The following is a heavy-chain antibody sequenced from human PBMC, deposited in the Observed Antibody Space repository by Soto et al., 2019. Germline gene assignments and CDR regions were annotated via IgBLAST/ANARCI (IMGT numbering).Heavy chain of an antibody. D-gene: IGHD2-15*01. V-gene: IGHV4-31*03. CDR2: IYYSGST. CDR1: GGSISSGGYY. CDR3: AIWSKSGGGGRPRFDP. Sequence: QVQLQESGPGLVKPSQTLSLTCTVSGGSISSGGYYWSWIRQHPGKGLEWIGYIYYSGSTYYNPSLKSRVTISVDTSKNQFSLKLSCVTAADTAVYYCAIWSKSGGGGRPRFDPWGQGTLVTVSS. J-gene: IGHJ5*02.